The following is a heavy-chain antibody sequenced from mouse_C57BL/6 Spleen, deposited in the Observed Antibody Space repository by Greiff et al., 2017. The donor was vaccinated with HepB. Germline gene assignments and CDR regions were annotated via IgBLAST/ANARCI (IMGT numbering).Heavy chain of an antibody. CDR3: ERGGAGGSPYYAMDY. V-gene: IGHV5-2*01. CDR2: INSDGGST. D-gene: IGHD1-1*02. CDR1: EYEFPSHD. Sequence: EVKLMESGGGLVQPGESLKLSCESNEYEFPSHDMSWVRKTPEKRLELVAAINSDGGSTYYPDTMERRFIISRDNTKKTLDLQMSSLRSEDTALYYCERGGAGGSPYYAMDYWGQGTSGTVSS. J-gene: IGHJ4*01.